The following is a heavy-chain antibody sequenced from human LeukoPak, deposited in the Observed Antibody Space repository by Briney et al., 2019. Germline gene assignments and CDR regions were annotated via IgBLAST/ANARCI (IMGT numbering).Heavy chain of an antibody. CDR1: GYTFTTYG. Sequence: GASVKVSCKASGYTFTTYGFSWVRQAPGQGLEWLGWISAYNGNTNYAQKFQGRVTMTTDTSTSTAYMELRSLKSDDTAVYYCARDPVYGGKGNDYWGQGTLVTVSS. CDR2: ISAYNGNT. J-gene: IGHJ4*02. CDR3: ARDPVYGGKGNDY. V-gene: IGHV1-18*01. D-gene: IGHD4-23*01.